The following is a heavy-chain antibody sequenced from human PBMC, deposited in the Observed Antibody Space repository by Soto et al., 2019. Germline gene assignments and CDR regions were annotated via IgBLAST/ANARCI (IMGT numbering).Heavy chain of an antibody. CDR1: GDTFSFYS. J-gene: IGHJ4*02. CDR2: VNPILSMS. D-gene: IGHD3-10*01. Sequence: QVQLVQSGAEVKRPGSSVKVSCKASGDTFSFYSINWVRQAPGLGLEWMGRVNPILSMSNYAQRFQGRVTXTXDKXTSTAYMEVSGLRSEDTAMYYCATSYGSGYRAFDYWGQGALVTVSS. V-gene: IGHV1-69*04. CDR3: ATSYGSGYRAFDY.